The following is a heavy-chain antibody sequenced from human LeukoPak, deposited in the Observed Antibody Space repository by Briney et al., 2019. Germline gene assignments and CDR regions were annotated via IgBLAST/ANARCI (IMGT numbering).Heavy chain of an antibody. CDR1: GFTLSSHW. Sequence: GGSLRLSCAASGFTLSSHWMNWVRQAPGKGLEWVANIEQDGSEKNYVDSVKGRFTISRDNAKNSLYLQMNSLRAEDTAVYYCAKDMVRGVIILGTEYFQHWGQGTLVTVSS. CDR2: IEQDGSEK. CDR3: AKDMVRGVIILGTEYFQH. V-gene: IGHV3-7*01. D-gene: IGHD3-10*01. J-gene: IGHJ1*01.